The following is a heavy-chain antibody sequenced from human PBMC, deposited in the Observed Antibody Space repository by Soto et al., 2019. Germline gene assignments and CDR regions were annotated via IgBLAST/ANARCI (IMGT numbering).Heavy chain of an antibody. D-gene: IGHD2-2*01. J-gene: IGHJ4*02. V-gene: IGHV1-18*01. Sequence: GASVKVSCKASGYSLTSYGISWLRQAPGQGLEWMGWISAYNGNTNYAQKLQGRVTMTTDTSTSTAYMELRSLRSDDTAVYYCARGFENCSSTSCFGYWGQGTLVTVSS. CDR3: ARGFENCSSTSCFGY. CDR2: ISAYNGNT. CDR1: GYSLTSYG.